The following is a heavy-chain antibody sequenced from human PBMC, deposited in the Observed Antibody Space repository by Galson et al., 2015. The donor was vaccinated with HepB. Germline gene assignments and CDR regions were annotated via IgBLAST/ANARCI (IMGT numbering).Heavy chain of an antibody. Sequence: SVKVSCKASGGTFSSYAISWVRQAPGQGLEWMGGIIPIFGTANYAQKFQGRVTITADESTSTAYMELSSLRSEDTAVYYCVSMIFGVVLFDYWGQGTLVTVSS. D-gene: IGHD3-3*01. V-gene: IGHV1-69*13. J-gene: IGHJ4*02. CDR1: GGTFSSYA. CDR2: IIPIFGTA. CDR3: VSMIFGVVLFDY.